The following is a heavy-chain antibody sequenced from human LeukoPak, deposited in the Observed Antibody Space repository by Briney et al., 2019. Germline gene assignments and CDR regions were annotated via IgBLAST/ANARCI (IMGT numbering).Heavy chain of an antibody. CDR2: INAGNGNT. V-gene: IGHV1-3*01. CDR1: GCTFTSYA. Sequence: ASVKVSCKASGCTFTSYAMHWVRQAPGQRLEWMGWINAGNGNTKYSQKFQGRVTITRDTSASTAYMELSSLRSEDTAVYYCARRGHSGSYYTLDYWGQGTLVTVSS. D-gene: IGHD1-26*01. CDR3: ARRGHSGSYYTLDY. J-gene: IGHJ4*02.